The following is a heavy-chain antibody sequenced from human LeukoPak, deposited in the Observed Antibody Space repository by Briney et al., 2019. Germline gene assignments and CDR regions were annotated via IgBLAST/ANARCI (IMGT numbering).Heavy chain of an antibody. CDR3: ARECVDAFDI. Sequence: SETLSLTCTVSGGSISSRSYHWGWIRQPPGKGLEWIGSIYYSGSTYYNPSLKSRVTISVDTSKNQFSLKLSSVTAADTAVYYCARECVDAFDIWGQGTMVTVSS. V-gene: IGHV4-39*02. CDR1: GGSISSRSYH. J-gene: IGHJ3*02. CDR2: IYYSGST.